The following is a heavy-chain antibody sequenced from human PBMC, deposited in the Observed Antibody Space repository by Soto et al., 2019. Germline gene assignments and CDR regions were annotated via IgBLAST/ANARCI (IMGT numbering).Heavy chain of an antibody. Sequence: SVKVSCKASGGTFSSYAISWVRQAPGQGLEWMGGIIPIFGTANYAQKFQGRVTITADESTSTAYMELSSLRSEDTAVYYCARGMYSSSWFDYWGQGTLVTVSS. V-gene: IGHV1-69*13. CDR3: ARGMYSSSWFDY. D-gene: IGHD6-13*01. CDR1: GGTFSSYA. J-gene: IGHJ4*02. CDR2: IIPIFGTA.